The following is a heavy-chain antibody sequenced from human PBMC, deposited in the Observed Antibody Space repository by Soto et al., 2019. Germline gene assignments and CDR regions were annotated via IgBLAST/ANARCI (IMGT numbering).Heavy chain of an antibody. Sequence: GGSLRLSCAASGFTFSNYAMTWLRQVPGKGLEWVSGISTTGSSTYYADSVKGRFTISRDSSKSTVYLQMNSLRAEDTAVYYCAAYDFWSGSHRVHYFDYWGQGTLVTVSS. CDR3: AAYDFWSGSHRVHYFDY. CDR2: ISTTGSST. J-gene: IGHJ4*02. D-gene: IGHD3-3*01. CDR1: GFTFSNYA. V-gene: IGHV3-23*01.